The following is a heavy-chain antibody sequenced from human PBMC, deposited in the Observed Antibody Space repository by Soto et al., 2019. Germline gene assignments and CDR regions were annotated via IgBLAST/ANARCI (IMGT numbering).Heavy chain of an antibody. Sequence: EVQLVESGGGLVKPGGSLRLSCAASGFTFSSYSMNWVRQAPGKGLEWVSSISSSSSYIYYADSVKGRFTISRDNAKNSLYLQMNSLRAEDTAVYYCARGVYYYDSIGYYGYWGQGTLVTVSS. CDR2: ISSSSSYI. D-gene: IGHD3-22*01. CDR1: GFTFSSYS. J-gene: IGHJ4*02. V-gene: IGHV3-21*01. CDR3: ARGVYYYDSIGYYGY.